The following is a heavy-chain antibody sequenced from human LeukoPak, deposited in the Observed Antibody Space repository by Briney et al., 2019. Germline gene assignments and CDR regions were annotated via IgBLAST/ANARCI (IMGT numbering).Heavy chain of an antibody. J-gene: IGHJ4*02. CDR1: GYTFTSYG. V-gene: IGHV1-18*01. Sequence: ASVKVSRKASGYTFTSYGISWVRQAPGQGLEWMGWIRVYNGDTNYAQKLQGRVTMTRDTSTSTVYMELSSLRSEDTAVYYCARGREDIVVYWGQGTLVTVSS. CDR3: ARGREDIVVY. CDR2: IRVYNGDT. D-gene: IGHD2-15*01.